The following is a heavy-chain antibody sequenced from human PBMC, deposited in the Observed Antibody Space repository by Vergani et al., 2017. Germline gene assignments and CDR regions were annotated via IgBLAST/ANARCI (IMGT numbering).Heavy chain of an antibody. D-gene: IGHD2-21*02. CDR3: ARNPYCGGDCYSDAFDI. CDR1: GGFTSSYY. CDR2: IYYSGST. J-gene: IGHJ3*02. Sequence: HVQLQESGPGLVKPSETLSLTCTVSGGFTSSYYWSWIRQPPGQGLEWIGYIYYSGSTNYNPSLKSRVPISVDTSKNQFSLKLSSVTAADTAVYYCARNPYCGGDCYSDAFDIWGQGTMVTVSS. V-gene: IGHV4-59*01.